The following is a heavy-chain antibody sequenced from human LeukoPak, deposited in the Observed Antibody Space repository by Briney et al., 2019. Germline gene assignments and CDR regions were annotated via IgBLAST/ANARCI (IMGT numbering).Heavy chain of an antibody. CDR3: AKPYCYGSGSYDY. D-gene: IGHD3-10*01. V-gene: IGHV3-23*01. CDR1: GFTFSIYD. J-gene: IGHJ4*02. CDR2: ITGSSTTI. Sequence: GGSLRLSCAASGFTFSIYDMSWVRQAPGKGLEWLSVITGSSTTIVDADSVKGRFTISRDNSKNTLYLQMNSLRAEDTAVYYCAKPYCYGSGSYDYWGQGTLVTVSS.